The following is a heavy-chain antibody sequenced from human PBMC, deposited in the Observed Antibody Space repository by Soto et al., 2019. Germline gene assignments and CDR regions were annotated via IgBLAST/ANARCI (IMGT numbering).Heavy chain of an antibody. V-gene: IGHV1-69*04. CDR1: GGTFSSYA. J-gene: IGHJ4*02. CDR2: IIPILGIA. CDR3: ARADPNIAARKGLDY. D-gene: IGHD6-6*01. Sequence: ASVKVSCKASGGTFSSYAISWVRQAPGQGLEWMGRIIPILGIANYAQKFQGRVTITADKSTSTAYMELSSLRSEDTAVYYCARADPNIAARKGLDYWGQGTLVTVSS.